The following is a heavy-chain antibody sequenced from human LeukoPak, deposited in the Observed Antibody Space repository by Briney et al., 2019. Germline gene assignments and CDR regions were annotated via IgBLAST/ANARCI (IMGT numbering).Heavy chain of an antibody. D-gene: IGHD2-15*01. Sequence: SVKVSCKASEATFTSYAISWGRQAPGQGPEWRGGIMPIFGTANYANKFKGRGTITADESTSTAYMELSSLRSEYTAVYYCAREGNYCSGGSCYTGRFDYWGQGTLVTVSS. CDR3: AREGNYCSGGSCYTGRFDY. CDR1: EATFTSYA. CDR2: IMPIFGTA. V-gene: IGHV1-69*13. J-gene: IGHJ4*02.